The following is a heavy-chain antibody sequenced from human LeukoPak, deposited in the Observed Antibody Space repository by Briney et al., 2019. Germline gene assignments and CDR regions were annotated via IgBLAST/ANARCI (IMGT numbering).Heavy chain of an antibody. CDR2: IYYSGST. CDR1: GVSISSSSYY. D-gene: IGHD6-19*01. Sequence: SETLSLTCTVSGVSISSSSYYWGWIRQPPGKGLEWIGSIYYSGSTYYNPSLKSRVTISVDTSKNQFSLKLSSVTAADTAVYYCARHQKQPGIAVAGPPLYYYYGMDVWGQGTTVTVSS. CDR3: ARHQKQPGIAVAGPPLYYYYGMDV. J-gene: IGHJ6*02. V-gene: IGHV4-39*01.